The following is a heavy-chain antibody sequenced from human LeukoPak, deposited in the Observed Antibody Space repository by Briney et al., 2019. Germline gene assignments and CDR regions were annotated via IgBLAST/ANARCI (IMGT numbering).Heavy chain of an antibody. CDR3: AKDTADYDFWSGYYIGDY. CDR2: ISGSGGST. D-gene: IGHD3-3*01. J-gene: IGHJ4*02. Sequence: GGSLRLSCAASGFTFSSYAMSWVRQAPGKGLEWVSAISGSGGSTYYADSVKGRFTTSRDNSKNTLYLQMNSLRAEDTAVYYCAKDTADYDFWSGYYIGDYWGQGTLVTVSS. CDR1: GFTFSSYA. V-gene: IGHV3-23*01.